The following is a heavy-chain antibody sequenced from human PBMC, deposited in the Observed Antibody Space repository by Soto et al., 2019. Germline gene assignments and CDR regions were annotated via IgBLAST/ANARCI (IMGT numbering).Heavy chain of an antibody. CDR1: GYSFTSYW. D-gene: IGHD2-2*01. CDR2: IYPGDSDT. J-gene: IGHJ3*02. CDR3: ARHGLGCSSTSCYWGAFDI. Sequence: GESLKISWKGSGYSFTSYWIGWVRQMPGKGLEWMGIIYPGDSDTRYSPSFQGQVTISADKSISTAYLQWSRLEASDTAMYYCARHGLGCSSTSCYWGAFDIWGQGTMVTVSS. V-gene: IGHV5-51*01.